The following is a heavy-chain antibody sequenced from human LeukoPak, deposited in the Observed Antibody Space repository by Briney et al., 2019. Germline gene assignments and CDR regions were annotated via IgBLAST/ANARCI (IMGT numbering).Heavy chain of an antibody. D-gene: IGHD3-16*02. J-gene: IGHJ4*02. CDR2: IIPIFGTA. Sequence: SVKVSCKASGGTFSSYAISWVRQAPGQGLEWMGGIIPIFGTAYYAQKFQGRVTITADESTSTAYMELSSLRSEDTAVYYCARGWRSLSYGIYDYWGQGTLVTVSS. CDR1: GGTFSSYA. CDR3: ARGWRSLSYGIYDY. V-gene: IGHV1-69*01.